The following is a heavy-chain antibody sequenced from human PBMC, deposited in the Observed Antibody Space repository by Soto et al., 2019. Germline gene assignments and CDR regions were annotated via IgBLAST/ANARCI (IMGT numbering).Heavy chain of an antibody. V-gene: IGHV3-74*01. J-gene: IGHJ6*02. D-gene: IGHD2-15*01. Sequence: GGSLRLSCAASGFTFSSYWMHWVRQAPGKGLVWVSRINSDGSSTSYADSVKGRFTISRDNAKSTLYLQMNSLRAEDTAVYYCARIYCSGGSCYPSGMDVWGQGTTVTVSS. CDR1: GFTFSSYW. CDR2: INSDGSST. CDR3: ARIYCSGGSCYPSGMDV.